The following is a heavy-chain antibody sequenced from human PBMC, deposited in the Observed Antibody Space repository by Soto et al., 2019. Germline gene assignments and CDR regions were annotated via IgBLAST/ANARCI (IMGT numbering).Heavy chain of an antibody. J-gene: IGHJ4*02. CDR1: GFAFSGYT. CDR3: ARDRGGRGWPTFDS. Sequence: GGSLRLSCAASGFAFSGYTMNWVRQAPGKGLEWVSSIRKSTDATYYADSVKGRFTISRDNAKNSLFWQMNSLRAEDTAVYYCARDRGGRGWPTFDSWGQGTLVTVSS. CDR2: IRKSTDAT. D-gene: IGHD6-19*01. V-gene: IGHV3-48*01.